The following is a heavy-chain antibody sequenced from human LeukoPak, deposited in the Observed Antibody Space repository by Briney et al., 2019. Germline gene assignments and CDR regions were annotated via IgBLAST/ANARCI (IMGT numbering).Heavy chain of an antibody. D-gene: IGHD3-22*01. CDR2: ISFDGSNK. V-gene: IGHV3-30-3*01. J-gene: IGHJ4*02. Sequence: GGSLRLSCAASGFTFSSYTIHWVRQPPGKGLEWVAVISFDGSNKYYADSVKGRFTISRDNSKNTLYVQVNSLGTEDTAAYYCAKGSYYDSSGSFYFDYWGQGTLVTVSS. CDR3: AKGSYYDSSGSFYFDY. CDR1: GFTFSSYT.